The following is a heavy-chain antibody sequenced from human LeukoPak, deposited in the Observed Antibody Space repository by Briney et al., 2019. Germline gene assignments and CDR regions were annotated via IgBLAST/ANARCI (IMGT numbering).Heavy chain of an antibody. V-gene: IGHV3-30*02. D-gene: IGHD6-6*01. J-gene: IGHJ4*02. CDR3: AKEVQLDPFHC. Sequence: DSVKGRFTISRDNSKNTLYLQMSGLRPEDTAVYYCAKEVQLDPFHCWGQGTLVTVSS.